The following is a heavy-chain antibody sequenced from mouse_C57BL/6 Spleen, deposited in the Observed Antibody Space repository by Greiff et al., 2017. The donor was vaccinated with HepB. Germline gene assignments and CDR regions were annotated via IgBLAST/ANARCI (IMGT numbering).Heavy chain of an antibody. J-gene: IGHJ4*01. V-gene: IGHV3-6*01. CDR2: ISYDGSN. D-gene: IGHD1-1*01. CDR1: GYSITSGYY. CDR3: AREGDYYGSSDGAMDY. Sequence: VQLQQSGPGLVKPSQSLSLTCSVTGYSITSGYYWNWIRQFPGNKLEWMGYISYDGSNNYNPSLKNRISITRDTSKNQFFLKLNSVTTEDTATYYCAREGDYYGSSDGAMDYWGQGTSVTVSS.